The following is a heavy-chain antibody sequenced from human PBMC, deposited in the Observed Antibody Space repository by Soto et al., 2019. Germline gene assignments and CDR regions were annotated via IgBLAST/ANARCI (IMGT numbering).Heavy chain of an antibody. Sequence: EVQLVESGGGLVQPGGSLRLSCAASGFTFNTYWMHWVRQAPGKGLVWVSRSDGDGSSTSYGESVKGRFTISRDNAKNTLYLQMNSLRAEDTAVYFCASAGPYYYMDVWGKGTTVTVSS. D-gene: IGHD3-10*01. J-gene: IGHJ6*03. CDR2: SDGDGSST. CDR3: ASAGPYYYMDV. V-gene: IGHV3-74*01. CDR1: GFTFNTYW.